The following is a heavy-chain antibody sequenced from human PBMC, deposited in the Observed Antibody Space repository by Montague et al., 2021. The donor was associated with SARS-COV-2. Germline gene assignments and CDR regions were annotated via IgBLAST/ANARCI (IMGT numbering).Heavy chain of an antibody. CDR1: GGSISSSSYY. J-gene: IGHJ5*02. V-gene: IGHV4-39*07. Sequence: SETLSLTCTVSGGSISSSSYYWGWIRQPPGKGLEWIGSIYYSGSTNYNPSLKSRVTISVDTSKNQFSLKLSSVTAADTAVYHCATQPCTNVVCENWFDPWGQGTLVTVSA. D-gene: IGHD2-8*01. CDR2: IYYSGST. CDR3: ATQPCTNVVCENWFDP.